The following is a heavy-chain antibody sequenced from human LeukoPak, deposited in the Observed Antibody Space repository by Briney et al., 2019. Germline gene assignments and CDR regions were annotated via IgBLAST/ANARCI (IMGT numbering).Heavy chain of an antibody. D-gene: IGHD3-10*01. CDR2: FDPEDGET. V-gene: IGHV1-24*01. CDR3: ATAPPYYYGSGSYSP. CDR1: GYTLTELS. Sequence: ASVKVSCKVSGYTLTELSMHWVRQAPGKGLGWMGGFDPEDGETIYAQKFQGRVTMTEDTSTDTAYMELSSLRSEDTAVYYCATAPPYYYGSGSYSPWGQGTLVTVSS. J-gene: IGHJ5*02.